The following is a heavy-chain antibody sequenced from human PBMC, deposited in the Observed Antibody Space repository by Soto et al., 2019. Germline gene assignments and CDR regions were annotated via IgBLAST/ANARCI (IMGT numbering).Heavy chain of an antibody. CDR2: IWYDGSNK. V-gene: IGHV3-33*01. CDR1: GFTFSSYG. D-gene: IGHD6-19*01. Sequence: PGGSLRLSCAASGFTFSSYGMHWVRQAPGKGLEWVAVIWYDGSNKYYADSVKGRFTISRDNSKNTLYLQMNSLRAEDTAVYYCARDDLPLVXSSGWYGDYYYYYGMDVWGQGTTVTVSS. J-gene: IGHJ6*02. CDR3: ARDDLPLVXSSGWYGDYYYYYGMDV.